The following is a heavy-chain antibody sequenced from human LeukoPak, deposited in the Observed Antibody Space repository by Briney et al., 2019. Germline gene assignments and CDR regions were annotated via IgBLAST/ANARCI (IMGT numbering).Heavy chain of an antibody. D-gene: IGHD6-19*01. CDR2: ISSGGSQR. V-gene: IGHV3-23*01. CDR3: AKSVAGKGDLLGAEPDY. CDR1: GFTFSNSA. Sequence: GGSLRLSCAASGFTFSNSAMTWVRQAPGKGLEWISGISSGGSQRFYADSVKGRFTVSRDNSRETLFLQMNSLRTEDTAVYYCAKSVAGKGDLLGAEPDYWGQGTLVSVSS. J-gene: IGHJ4*02.